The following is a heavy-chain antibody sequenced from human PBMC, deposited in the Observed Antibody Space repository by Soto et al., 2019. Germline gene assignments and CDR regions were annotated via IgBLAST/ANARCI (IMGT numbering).Heavy chain of an antibody. J-gene: IGHJ4*02. CDR2: IYNSGST. D-gene: IGHD6-19*01. CDR1: GGSISSYY. V-gene: IGHV4-59*08. Sequence: QVQLQESGPGLVKPSETLSLTCTVSGGSISSYYWSWIRQPPGKGLEWIGYIYNSGSTNYNPSLKSRVTISIDTSKNQFSLKLNSVTAADTAVYYCALCKEWLVYWGQGTLVTVSS. CDR3: ALCKEWLVY.